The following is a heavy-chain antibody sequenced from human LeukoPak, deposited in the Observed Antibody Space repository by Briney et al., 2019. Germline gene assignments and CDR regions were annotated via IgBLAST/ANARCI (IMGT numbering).Heavy chain of an antibody. Sequence: GGSLRLSCAASGFTFSSYSMNWVRQAPGKGLEWVSSISSSSSYIYYADSVRGRFTISRDNAKNSLYLQMNSLRAEDTAVYYCARDLPGGYMDVWGKGTTVTVS. CDR1: GFTFSSYS. CDR2: ISSSSSYI. V-gene: IGHV3-21*01. D-gene: IGHD3-10*01. CDR3: ARDLPGGYMDV. J-gene: IGHJ6*03.